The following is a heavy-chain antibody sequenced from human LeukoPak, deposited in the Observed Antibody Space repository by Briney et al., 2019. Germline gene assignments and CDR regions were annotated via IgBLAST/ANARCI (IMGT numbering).Heavy chain of an antibody. D-gene: IGHD5-24*01. V-gene: IGHV4-38-2*02. J-gene: IGHJ4*02. Sequence: SETLSLTCTVSDYFFSNTYYWGWIRQPPGKGLEWIGNIYHSGSTYYNPSLKSRVTISVDTSKNQFSLKLSSVTAADTAVYYCARDRRDGYNWGAYYFDYWGQGTLVTVSS. CDR1: DYFFSNTYY. CDR2: IYHSGST. CDR3: ARDRRDGYNWGAYYFDY.